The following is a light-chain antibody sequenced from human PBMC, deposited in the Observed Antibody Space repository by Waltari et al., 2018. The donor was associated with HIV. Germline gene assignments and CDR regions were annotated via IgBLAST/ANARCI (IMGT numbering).Light chain of an antibody. CDR1: ETVGAN. CDR2: GAS. CDR3: QQYNRWPWT. Sequence: ETLMTQSPAIVSAPPGEGVTLSCSASETVGANIAWYKQIFGQAPRLLIFGASTRATAIPDRLIGSGSGTDFTLTINKLQSEDFAVYYCQQYNRWPWTFGQGTRVEV. J-gene: IGKJ1*01. V-gene: IGKV3-15*01.